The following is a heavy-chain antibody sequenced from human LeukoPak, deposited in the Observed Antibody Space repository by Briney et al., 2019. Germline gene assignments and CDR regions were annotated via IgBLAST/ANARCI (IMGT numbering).Heavy chain of an antibody. D-gene: IGHD2-21*02. CDR2: ISGSGGST. Sequence: PGRSLRLSCAASGFTFSSYAMSWVRQAPGKGLEWVSAISGSGGSTYYADSVKGRFTISRDNSKNTLYLQMNSLRAEDTAVYYCAKDAGIWACGGDCSGYWGQGTLVTVSS. J-gene: IGHJ4*02. CDR1: GFTFSSYA. V-gene: IGHV3-23*01. CDR3: AKDAGIWACGGDCSGY.